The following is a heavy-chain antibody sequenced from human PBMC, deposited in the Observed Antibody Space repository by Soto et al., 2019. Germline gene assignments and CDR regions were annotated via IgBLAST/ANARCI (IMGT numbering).Heavy chain of an antibody. J-gene: IGHJ4*02. CDR1: GSTIADYA. V-gene: IGHV3-9*01. CDR2: IFWVGGGT. CDR3: GKDLSPEGLES. Sequence: GGSLRLSCVVSGSTIADYAMHWVRQVPGKGLEWVSGIFWVGGGTGYADSVKGRFTISRDRAKNSLSLQMNSLRIEDTAVYYCGKDLSPEGLESWGQGTLVTVSS.